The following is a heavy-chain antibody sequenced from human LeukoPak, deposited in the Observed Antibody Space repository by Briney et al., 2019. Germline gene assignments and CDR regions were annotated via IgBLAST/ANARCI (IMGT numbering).Heavy chain of an antibody. Sequence: GGSLRLSCAASGFTVSSNYMSWVRQAPGKGLEWVANIKQDGSEKYYVDSVKGRFTISRDNAKNSLYLQMNSLRAEDTAVYYCARGGALGPDAFDIWGQGTMVTVSS. CDR1: GFTVSSNY. D-gene: IGHD3-16*01. V-gene: IGHV3-7*01. CDR3: ARGGALGPDAFDI. CDR2: IKQDGSEK. J-gene: IGHJ3*02.